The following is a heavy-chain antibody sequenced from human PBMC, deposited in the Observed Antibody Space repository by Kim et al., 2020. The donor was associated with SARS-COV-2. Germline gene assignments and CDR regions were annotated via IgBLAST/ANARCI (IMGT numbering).Heavy chain of an antibody. J-gene: IGHJ5*02. CDR1: GYPFTSYY. D-gene: IGHD3-16*01. Sequence: ASVKVSCKASGYPFTSYYIHWVRQAPGQGLEWMGFIVSTSGFTRFAQNFQGRLTMTRDTSTNTVYMELSSLRDEDTSVYYCARDLFHGGSEFDPWGQGTLVTVSS. CDR2: IVSTSGFT. CDR3: ARDLFHGGSEFDP. V-gene: IGHV1-46*01.